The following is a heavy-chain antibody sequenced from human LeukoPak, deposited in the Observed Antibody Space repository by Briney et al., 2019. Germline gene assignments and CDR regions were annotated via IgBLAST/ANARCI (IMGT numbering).Heavy chain of an antibody. CDR1: GGTFSSYA. CDR3: ARDPVEMANPGICSYFDY. Sequence: SVKVSCKAFGGTFSSYAISWVRQAPGQGLEWMGRIIPIFGIANYAQKFQGRVTITADKSTSTAYMELSSLRSEDTAVYYCARDPVEMANPGICSYFDYWGQGTLVTVSS. D-gene: IGHD5-24*01. CDR2: IIPIFGIA. J-gene: IGHJ4*02. V-gene: IGHV1-69*04.